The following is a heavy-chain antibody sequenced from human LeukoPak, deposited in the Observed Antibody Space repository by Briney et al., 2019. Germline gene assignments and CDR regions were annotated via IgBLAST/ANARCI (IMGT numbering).Heavy chain of an antibody. D-gene: IGHD3-10*01. Sequence: PGGSLRLSCAASGFTFSSCAMSWVRQAPGKGLEWVSAISGSGGSTYYADSVKGRFTISRDNSKNTLYLQMNSLRAEDTAVYYCAKDSEIIGSVVREPFNWFDPWGQGTLVTVSS. CDR2: ISGSGGST. CDR3: AKDSEIIGSVVREPFNWFDP. J-gene: IGHJ5*02. V-gene: IGHV3-23*01. CDR1: GFTFSSCA.